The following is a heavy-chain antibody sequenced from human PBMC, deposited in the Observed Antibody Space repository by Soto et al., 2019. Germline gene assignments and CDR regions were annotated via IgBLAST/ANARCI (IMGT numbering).Heavy chain of an antibody. CDR2: ISGSGSTI. CDR3: AKVFYYYDSSGYYYFDY. CDR1: GFTFSSYA. D-gene: IGHD3-22*01. V-gene: IGHV3-23*01. J-gene: IGHJ4*02. Sequence: GGSLRLSCAASGFTFSSYAVSWVRQAPGKGPEWISSISGSGSTIYYADSVKGRFTISRDNSENTLYLQMSSLRAEDTAVYYCAKVFYYYDSSGYYYFDYWGQGTLVTVSS.